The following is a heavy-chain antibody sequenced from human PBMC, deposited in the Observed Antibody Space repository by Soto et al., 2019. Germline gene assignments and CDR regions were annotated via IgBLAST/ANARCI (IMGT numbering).Heavy chain of an antibody. CDR3: ARDNAASGSYYYYGMDV. V-gene: IGHV3-21*01. Sequence: PVGSLRLSCAASGFTFSSYSMNWVSQARGKGLEWVSSISSSSSYIDYADSVKGRFTISRDNAKNSLYLQMNSLRAEDTAVYYCARDNAASGSYYYYGMDVWGQGTTVTVSS. CDR1: GFTFSSYS. J-gene: IGHJ6*02. CDR2: ISSSSSYI. D-gene: IGHD5-12*01.